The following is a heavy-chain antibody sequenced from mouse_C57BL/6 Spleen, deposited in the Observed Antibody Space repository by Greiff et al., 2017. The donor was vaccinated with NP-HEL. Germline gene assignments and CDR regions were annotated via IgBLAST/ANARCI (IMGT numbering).Heavy chain of an antibody. CDR3: ARTSPYGHFAY. CDR2: IYPRDGST. V-gene: IGHV1-78*01. D-gene: IGHD1-1*02. CDR1: GYTFTDHT. Sequence: VQLQQSDAELVKPGASVKISCKVSGYTFTDHTIHWMKQRPEQGLEWIGYIYPRDGSTKYNEKFKGKATLTAYKSSSPAYMQLNSLTSEYSAVYFCARTSPYGHFAYWGQGTLVTVSA. J-gene: IGHJ3*01.